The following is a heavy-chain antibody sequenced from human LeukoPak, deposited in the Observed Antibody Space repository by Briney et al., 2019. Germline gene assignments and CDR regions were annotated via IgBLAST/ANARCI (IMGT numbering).Heavy chain of an antibody. CDR2: IYYSGST. D-gene: IGHD6-13*01. J-gene: IGHJ5*02. Sequence: TSETLSLTCTVSGGSISGYYWSWIRQPPGKGLEWIGYIYYSGSTNYNPSLKSRVTISVDTSKNQFSLKLSSVTAADTAVYYCARGCSAGTPHNWFDPWGQGTLVTVSS. V-gene: IGHV4-59*01. CDR3: ARGCSAGTPHNWFDP. CDR1: GGSISGYY.